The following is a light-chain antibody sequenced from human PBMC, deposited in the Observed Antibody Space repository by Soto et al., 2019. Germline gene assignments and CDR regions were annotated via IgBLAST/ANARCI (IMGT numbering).Light chain of an antibody. CDR2: AAS. J-gene: IGKJ3*01. CDR1: QGISNY. V-gene: IGKV1-27*01. Sequence: DIQMTQSPSSLSASVGDRVTITCRESQGISNYLAWYQQKPGKVPKLLIYAASTLQSGVPSRFSGSGSGTAFTLTISSLQPEDVATYYCQKYNSAIFTFGPGTKVDIK. CDR3: QKYNSAIFT.